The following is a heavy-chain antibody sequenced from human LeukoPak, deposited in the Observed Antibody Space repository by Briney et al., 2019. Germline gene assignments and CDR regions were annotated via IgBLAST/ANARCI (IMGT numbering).Heavy chain of an antibody. Sequence: GGSLRLSCAASGFTSGFTFDDYGMNWVGQVQGKGLEWVSGISRDGGRTGYADSVQGRFTISRDNSRNSLHLQMNSLRVEDTAFYYCVKDSNYDFWSGYYKGFDNWGQGTLVTVSS. CDR3: VKDSNYDFWSGYYKGFDN. CDR2: ISRDGGRT. CDR1: GFTFDDYG. V-gene: IGHV3-20*04. J-gene: IGHJ4*02. D-gene: IGHD3-3*01.